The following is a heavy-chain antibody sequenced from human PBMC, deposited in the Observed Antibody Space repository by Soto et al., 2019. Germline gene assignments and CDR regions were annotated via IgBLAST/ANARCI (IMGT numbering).Heavy chain of an antibody. Sequence: ASVKVSCKASGYTFTGYYMHWVRQAPGQGLEWMGWINPNTGGTNYAQKLQGLVTMTRDTSVNTVYLEMSRLTSGDTAVYYCARVWGGYTAMDKYYSYGMDVWGQGTTVTVSS. J-gene: IGHJ6*02. CDR3: ARVWGGYTAMDKYYSYGMDV. V-gene: IGHV1-2*02. D-gene: IGHD5-18*01. CDR2: INPNTGGT. CDR1: GYTFTGYY.